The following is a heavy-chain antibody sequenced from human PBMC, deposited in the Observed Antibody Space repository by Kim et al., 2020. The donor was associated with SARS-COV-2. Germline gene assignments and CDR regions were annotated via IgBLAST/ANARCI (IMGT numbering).Heavy chain of an antibody. V-gene: IGHV3-11*03. CDR2: ITSSSSYK. Sequence: GGSLRLSCVASGFNFGDYYMSWIRQAPGEGLEWVSYITSSSSYKFYTDSVRGRFTISRNNGENSVFLEINSLRPEDTAVYYCARSGYEGYDAFALWGQGTVVTVST. CDR3: ARSGYEGYDAFAL. D-gene: IGHD5-12*01. CDR1: GFNFGDYY. J-gene: IGHJ3*01.